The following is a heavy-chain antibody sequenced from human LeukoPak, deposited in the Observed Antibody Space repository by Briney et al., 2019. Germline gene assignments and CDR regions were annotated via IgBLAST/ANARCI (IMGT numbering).Heavy chain of an antibody. CDR1: GGSITNYN. CDR2: ISDSGST. CDR3: GGRRIGYLTIGSDTWFDP. Sequence: SETLSLTCTVSGGSITNYNWNCIRQPPGKGLEWIGYISDSGSTHYNPSLQSRVTISVDTSKNQFSLRLSSVTASDTAVYYCGGRRIGYLTIGSDTWFDPWGQGALVTVSS. D-gene: IGHD2-15*01. V-gene: IGHV4-59*08. J-gene: IGHJ5*02.